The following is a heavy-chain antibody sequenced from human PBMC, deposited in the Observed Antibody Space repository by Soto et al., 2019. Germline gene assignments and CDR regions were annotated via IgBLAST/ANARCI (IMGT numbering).Heavy chain of an antibody. V-gene: IGHV3-30*18. CDR2: ISYDGSNK. CDR1: GFTFMLYV. D-gene: IGHD3-22*01. CDR3: AKAGSSSGYYSFDY. Sequence: GGYPRLACSASGFTFMLYVIHCVSQAPGKGLEWVAVISYDGSNKYYADSVKGRFTISRDNSKNTLYLQMNSLRAEDTAVYYCAKAGSSSGYYSFDYWGQGTLVTVSS. J-gene: IGHJ4*02.